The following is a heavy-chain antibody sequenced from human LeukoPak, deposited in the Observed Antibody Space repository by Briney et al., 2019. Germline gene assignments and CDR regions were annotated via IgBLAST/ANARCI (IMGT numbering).Heavy chain of an antibody. CDR1: GFTFSSNY. CDR2: IYSGGST. V-gene: IGHV3-53*05. CDR3: AKAPCSSTICLAHDP. D-gene: IGHD2-2*01. J-gene: IGHJ5*01. Sequence: PGGSLRLSCAASGFTFSSNYMSWVRQAPGKGLEWVSVIYSGGSTYYADSVKGQFTISRGNAKNSLYLQMNSLRAEDTALYYCAKAPCSSTICLAHDPWCQGTLVTVSS.